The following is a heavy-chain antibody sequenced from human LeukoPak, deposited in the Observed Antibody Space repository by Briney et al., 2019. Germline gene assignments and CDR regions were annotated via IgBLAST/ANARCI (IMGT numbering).Heavy chain of an antibody. V-gene: IGHV1-2*06. D-gene: IGHD2-21*02. CDR1: GYTFIGYY. Sequence: ASVKVSCKASGYTFIGYYMHWVRQAPGQGLEWMGRINPSSGGTNYAQKFQGRVTMTRDTSISTAYMELSRLRSDDTAVYYCARVGYCGGDCYSFDYWGQGTLVTVSS. CDR2: INPSSGGT. CDR3: ARVGYCGGDCYSFDY. J-gene: IGHJ4*02.